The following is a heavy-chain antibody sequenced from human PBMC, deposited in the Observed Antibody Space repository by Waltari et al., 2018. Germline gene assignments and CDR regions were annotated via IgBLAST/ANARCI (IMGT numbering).Heavy chain of an antibody. V-gene: IGHV6-1*01. Sequence: YYAASLKGRININSDTSKSQFSLQLHSVTPEDTAVYFCARGRWSTFDIWGQGTTVTVSS. J-gene: IGHJ3*02. D-gene: IGHD6-13*01. CDR3: ARGRWSTFDI.